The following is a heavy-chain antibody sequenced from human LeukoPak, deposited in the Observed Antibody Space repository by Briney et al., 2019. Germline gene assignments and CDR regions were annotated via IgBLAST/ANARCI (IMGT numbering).Heavy chain of an antibody. CDR3: AKKIQGLVIGGNFDY. CDR2: ISWNSGSI. Sequence: GGSLRLSCAASGFTFDDYAMHWVRQAPGKGLEWVSGISWNSGSIGYADSVKGRFTISRDNAKNSLYLQMNSLRAEDTALYYCAKKIQGLVIGGNFDYWGQGTLVTGSS. D-gene: IGHD2/OR15-2a*01. CDR1: GFTFDDYA. V-gene: IGHV3-9*01. J-gene: IGHJ4*02.